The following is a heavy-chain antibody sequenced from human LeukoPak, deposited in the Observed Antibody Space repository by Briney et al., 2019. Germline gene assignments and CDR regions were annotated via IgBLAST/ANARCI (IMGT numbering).Heavy chain of an antibody. CDR1: GGSISTYY. V-gene: IGHV4-59*01. J-gene: IGHJ5*02. Sequence: SETLSLTCPVSGGSISTYYWSWIRQPPGKGLEWIGYIYYSGSTNYNASLKSRVTISVDTSKNQFSLILRSVTAADTAVYYCARDLPTLIPGFDPWGQGTLVTVSS. CDR2: IYYSGST. CDR3: ARDLPTLIPGFDP.